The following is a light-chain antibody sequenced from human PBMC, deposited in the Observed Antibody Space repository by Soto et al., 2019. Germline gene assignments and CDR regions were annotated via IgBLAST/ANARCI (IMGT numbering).Light chain of an antibody. CDR3: TSYTSSGPWV. CDR1: SGDVGGYNY. CDR2: EVN. J-gene: IGLJ3*02. Sequence: QSALTQPASVSGYPGQSITISCTGTSGDVGGYNYVSWYQLDPGKAPKLIIYEVNNRPSGVSNRFSGSKSGNTASLTISGLQAEDEADYYCTSYTSSGPWVFGGGTKLTVL. V-gene: IGLV2-14*01.